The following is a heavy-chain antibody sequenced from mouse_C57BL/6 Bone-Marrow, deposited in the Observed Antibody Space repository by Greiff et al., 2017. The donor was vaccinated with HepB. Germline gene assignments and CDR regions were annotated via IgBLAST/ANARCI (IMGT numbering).Heavy chain of an antibody. V-gene: IGHV5-9-1*02. CDR3: TRPWSYAMDY. J-gene: IGHJ4*01. CDR2: ISSGGDFI. Sequence: EVKLVESGEGLVKPGGSLKLSCAASGFTFSSYAMSWVRQTPEKRLEWVAYISSGGDFIYYADTVKGRLTISRDNARNTLYLQMSSLKSEDTAMYYCTRPWSYAMDYWGQGTSVTVSS. CDR1: GFTFSSYA.